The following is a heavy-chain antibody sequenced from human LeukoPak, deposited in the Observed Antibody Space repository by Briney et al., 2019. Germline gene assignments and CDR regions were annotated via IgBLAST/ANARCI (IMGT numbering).Heavy chain of an antibody. CDR3: ARRGGGDCSGGTCYDAFDI. CDR2: SYPGDSDT. CDR1: GYSFTSYW. V-gene: IGHV5-51*01. Sequence: GESLKISCKGSGYSFTSYWIGWVRQMPGKGLGWMGISYPGDSDTRYSPSFQGQVTISADKSISTAYLQWSSLKASDSAIYYCARRGGGDCSGGTCYDAFDIWGQGTMATVSS. D-gene: IGHD2-15*01. J-gene: IGHJ3*02.